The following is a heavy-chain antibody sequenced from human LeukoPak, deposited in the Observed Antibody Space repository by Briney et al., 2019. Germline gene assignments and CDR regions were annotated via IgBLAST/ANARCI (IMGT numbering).Heavy chain of an antibody. V-gene: IGHV3-30*18. CDR3: AKGYDSSGYDAFDI. D-gene: IGHD3-22*01. CDR2: ISYDGSNK. CDR1: GFTFSSYG. J-gene: IGHJ3*02. Sequence: GSLRLSCAASGFTFSSYGMHWVRQAPGKGLEWVAVISYDGSNKYYADSVKGRFTISRGNSKNTLYLQMNSLRAEDTAVYYCAKGYDSSGYDAFDIWGQGTTVTVSS.